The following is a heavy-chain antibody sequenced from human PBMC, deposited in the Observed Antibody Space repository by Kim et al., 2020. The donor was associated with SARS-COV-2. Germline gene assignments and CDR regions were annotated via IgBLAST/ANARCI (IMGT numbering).Heavy chain of an antibody. CDR2: IYYSGST. D-gene: IGHD3-3*01. J-gene: IGHJ5*02. V-gene: IGHV4-39*01. CDR1: GGSISSSSYY. CDR3: ARHQYDFWSGYQRGNWFDP. Sequence: SETLSLTCTVSGGSISSSSYYWGWIRQPPGKGLEWIGSIYYSGSTYYNPSLKSRVTISVDTSKNQFSLKLSSVTAADTAVYYCARHQYDFWSGYQRGNWFDPWGQGTLVTVSS.